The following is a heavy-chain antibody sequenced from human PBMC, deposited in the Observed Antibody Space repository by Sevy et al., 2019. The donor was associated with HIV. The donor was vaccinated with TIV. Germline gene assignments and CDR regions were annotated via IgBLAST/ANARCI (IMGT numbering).Heavy chain of an antibody. J-gene: IGHJ4*02. Sequence: SETLSLTCTVSGGSISSGDNYWSWIRQPPGKGQEWIGNTYYSGSTDYNPSLKSRVTISVDTSKNQFSLKLSSVTAADTAVYYCARAKGLAAGATRFDYSGQRTLVTVSS. CDR1: GGSISSGDNY. V-gene: IGHV4-30-4*01. CDR2: TYYSGST. CDR3: ARAKGLAAGATRFDY. D-gene: IGHD6-13*01.